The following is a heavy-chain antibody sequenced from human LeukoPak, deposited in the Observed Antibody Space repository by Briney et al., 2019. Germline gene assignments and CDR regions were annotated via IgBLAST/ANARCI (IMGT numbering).Heavy chain of an antibody. CDR1: GGSFSSYD. J-gene: IGHJ4*02. Sequence: SVKVSCKTSGGSFSSYDISWVRQAPEQGLEWMGGIIPVFGMPNYAQKFQGRLTLTTDESTGTAYMELGGLTSDDTAVYYCARSDAGNSKGGIDYWGQGTLVIVSP. V-gene: IGHV1-69*05. CDR3: ARSDAGNSKGGIDY. CDR2: IIPVFGMP. D-gene: IGHD1-7*01.